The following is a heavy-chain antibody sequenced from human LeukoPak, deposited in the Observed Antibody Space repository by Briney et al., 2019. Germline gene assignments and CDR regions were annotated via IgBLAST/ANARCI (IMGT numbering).Heavy chain of an antibody. Sequence: PSETLSLTCTVSGGSISSYYWSWIRQPPGKGLVWIGYIYYSGSTNYNPSLKSRVTISVDTSKNQFSLKLSSVTAADTAVYYCARGDFWSGYGWFDPWGQGTLVTVSS. D-gene: IGHD3-3*01. V-gene: IGHV4-59*01. CDR1: GGSISSYY. J-gene: IGHJ5*02. CDR2: IYYSGST. CDR3: ARGDFWSGYGWFDP.